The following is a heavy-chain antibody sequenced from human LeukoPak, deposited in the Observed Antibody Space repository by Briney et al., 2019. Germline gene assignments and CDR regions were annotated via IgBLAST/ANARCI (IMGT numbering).Heavy chain of an antibody. J-gene: IGHJ6*03. D-gene: IGHD3-10*01. CDR2: IYPINSDT. Sequence: GESLKISCQAFGFKFTNYFIGWVRQMPGKGLEWVGIIYPINSDTRYSPSFQGQVTISADKSISTAYLQWSSLKASDTAMYYCARHWRPKGITMIRGVRPYYYMDVWGKGTTVTVSS. V-gene: IGHV5-51*01. CDR1: GFKFTNYF. CDR3: ARHWRPKGITMIRGVRPYYYMDV.